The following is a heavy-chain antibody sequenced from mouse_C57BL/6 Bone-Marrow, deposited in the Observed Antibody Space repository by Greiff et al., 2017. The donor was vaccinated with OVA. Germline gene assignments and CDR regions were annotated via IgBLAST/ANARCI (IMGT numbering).Heavy chain of an antibody. CDR3: ASSGVIPYYFDS. V-gene: IGHV1-81*01. CDR2: LSPLIFPP. Sequence: QVQLQQSGAELARPGASVKLSCKASGYTFTSYGISWVQQRTGQGLECLFSLSPLIFPPSSNEKFKGKATLTADKSYRTAYMELLSLTSDDSAVYFCASSGVIPYYFDSWGPGTTLPVSS. CDR1: GYTFTSYG. D-gene: IGHD2-2*01. J-gene: IGHJ2*01.